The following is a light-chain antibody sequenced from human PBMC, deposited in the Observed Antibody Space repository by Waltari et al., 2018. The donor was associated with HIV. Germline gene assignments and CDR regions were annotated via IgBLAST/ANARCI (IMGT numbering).Light chain of an antibody. CDR1: ALPKQY. J-gene: IGLJ3*02. V-gene: IGLV3-25*03. CDR2: KDS. Sequence: SYELTQPPSVSVSPGQTARITCSGDALPKQYAYWYQQKAGQAPVLVIYKDSERPSGIPGLFSGSSSGTTVTLTISGVQAEDEADYYCESAHSSLWVFGGGTKLTVL. CDR3: ESAHSSLWV.